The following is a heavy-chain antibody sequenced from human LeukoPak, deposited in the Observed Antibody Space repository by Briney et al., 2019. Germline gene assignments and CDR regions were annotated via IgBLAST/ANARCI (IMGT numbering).Heavy chain of an antibody. CDR1: GIVFSRTA. D-gene: IGHD6-19*01. Sequence: GGSLRLSCTASGIVFSRTAMNWARQSPGRGLEWLSAISGGGERTFYADSVRGRFTISRDNSKSMVYLQMNSLRVNDTAIYYCGKDGGQYSSGPEFDPRGQGDLVSVPS. V-gene: IGHV3-23*01. CDR3: GKDGGQYSSGPEFDP. J-gene: IGHJ5*02. CDR2: ISGGGERT.